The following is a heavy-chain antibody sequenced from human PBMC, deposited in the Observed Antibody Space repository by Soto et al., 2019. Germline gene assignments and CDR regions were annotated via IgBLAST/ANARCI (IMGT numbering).Heavy chain of an antibody. V-gene: IGHV1-18*04. CDR1: GDTFTRHG. CDR3: ARPSSYGSYYYFDL. Sequence: ASVKVSCKASGDTFTRHGLTWVRQAPGQGPEWMGWITVGSGNTHYAQKFQGRVSMTTDTSTSTAYMELWSLRSDDTAVYYCARPSSYGSYYYFDLWGQGTPVTAPQ. J-gene: IGHJ4*02. CDR2: ITVGSGNT. D-gene: IGHD1-26*01.